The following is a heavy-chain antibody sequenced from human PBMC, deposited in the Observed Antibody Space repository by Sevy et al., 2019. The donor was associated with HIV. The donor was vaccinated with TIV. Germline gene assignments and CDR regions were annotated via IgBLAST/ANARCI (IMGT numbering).Heavy chain of an antibody. CDR3: AREGGYVNSVGVVPRDAMDV. J-gene: IGHJ6*02. V-gene: IGHV3-21*01. CDR1: GFTFSPYS. CDR2: ISSSSSYI. Sequence: GGSLRLSCAASGFTFSPYSMNWVRQAPGKGLEWVSSISSSSSYIYYADSVKGRFIISRDNAKNSLYLQMNSLRAEDTAVYYCAREGGYVNSVGVVPRDAMDVWGQGTTVTVSS. D-gene: IGHD3-3*01.